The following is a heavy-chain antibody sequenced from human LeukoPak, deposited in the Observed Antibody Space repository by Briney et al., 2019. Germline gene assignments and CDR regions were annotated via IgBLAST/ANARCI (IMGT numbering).Heavy chain of an antibody. V-gene: IGHV3-64D*09. CDR1: GFTFNTYA. CDR3: ARSYSSSRGTFDY. Sequence: GGSLRLSCSASGFTFNTYAMSWVRQAPGKGLEYVSLISSRGGSSYYADSLRGIFTISRDNSKNTLFLQMSSLRVENTAVYYCARSYSSSRGTFDYWGQGTLVTVSS. J-gene: IGHJ4*02. D-gene: IGHD6-6*01. CDR2: ISSRGGSS.